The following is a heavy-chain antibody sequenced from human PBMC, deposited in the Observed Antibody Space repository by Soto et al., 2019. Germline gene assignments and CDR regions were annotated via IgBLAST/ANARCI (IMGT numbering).Heavy chain of an antibody. D-gene: IGHD4-4*01. CDR3: ARGHHPTLQAALDS. CDR2: IYHNKI. V-gene: IGHV4-4*02. J-gene: IGHJ5*01. Sequence: QVQLQESGPGLVEPSGTLSLICSVSGGPINSGHWWTWVRQAPGKELEWIGEIYHNKIHYKPSLRSRVTIRSDESTKRFSLEIKSMTAADTAVYFCARGHHPTLQAALDSWGQGTLVTVSA. CDR1: GGPINSGHW.